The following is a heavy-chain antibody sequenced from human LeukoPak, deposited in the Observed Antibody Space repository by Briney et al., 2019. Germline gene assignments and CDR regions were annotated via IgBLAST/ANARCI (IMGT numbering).Heavy chain of an antibody. V-gene: IGHV3-11*04. D-gene: IGHD6-19*01. CDR2: IDKSGGTT. CDR1: GFTFSNAW. Sequence: GGSLRLSCAASGFTFSNAWMSWVRQAPGKGLEWVAFIDKSGGTTYYADSVKGRFTISRDNAKSSLYLQMNSLRAEDTAVYYCAKGSGWYDYWGQGTLVTVSS. J-gene: IGHJ4*02. CDR3: AKGSGWYDY.